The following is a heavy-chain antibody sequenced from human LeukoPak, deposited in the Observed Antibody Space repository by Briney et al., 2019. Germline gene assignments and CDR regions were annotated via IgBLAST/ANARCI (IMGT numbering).Heavy chain of an antibody. D-gene: IGHD5-18*01. CDR2: ITDNSHI. Sequence: GGSLRLSCAASGFTFSTHSMNWVRQAPGKGLEWVSSITDNSHIYDAYSVKGRFTISRDNTKNSLYLQMNSLRAEDTAVYFCARSQGGYSYGKIDYWGQGTLVTVSS. J-gene: IGHJ4*02. CDR3: ARSQGGYSYGKIDY. V-gene: IGHV3-69-1*02. CDR1: GFTFSTHS.